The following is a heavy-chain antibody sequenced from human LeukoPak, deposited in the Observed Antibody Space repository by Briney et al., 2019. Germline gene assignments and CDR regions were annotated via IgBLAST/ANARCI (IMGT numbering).Heavy chain of an antibody. Sequence: ASVKVSCKASGYTFTGYYMHWVRQAPGQGLEWMGWISAYNGNTNYAQKLQGRVTMTTDTSTSTAYMELRSLRSDDTAVYYCARDFGYSSSWYVWWFDPWGQGTLVTVSS. J-gene: IGHJ5*02. D-gene: IGHD6-13*01. V-gene: IGHV1-18*04. CDR1: GYTFTGYY. CDR2: ISAYNGNT. CDR3: ARDFGYSSSWYVWWFDP.